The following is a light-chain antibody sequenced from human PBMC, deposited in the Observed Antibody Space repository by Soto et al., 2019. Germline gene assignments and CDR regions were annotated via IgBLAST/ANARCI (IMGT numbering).Light chain of an antibody. V-gene: IGLV1-40*01. CDR3: QSYDSSLSYV. Sequence: QSVLTQPPSVSGAPGQRVTISCTGSSSNIGAGYDVHWYQQLPGTAPKLLIYGNSNRPSGVPDRFSGSKSCTSASLAITGLQAEDEADYYCQSYDSSLSYVFGPGTKVTVL. CDR2: GNS. CDR1: SSNIGAGYD. J-gene: IGLJ1*01.